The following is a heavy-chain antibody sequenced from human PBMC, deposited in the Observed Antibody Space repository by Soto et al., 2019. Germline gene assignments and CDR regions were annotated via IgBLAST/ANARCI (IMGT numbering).Heavy chain of an antibody. J-gene: IGHJ5*02. CDR2: IYYSGST. D-gene: IGHD5-12*01. CDR1: GGSVSSGSYY. V-gene: IGHV4-61*01. Sequence: SETLSLTCTVSGGSVSSGSYYWSWIRQPPGKGLEWIGYIYYSGSTNYNPSLKSRVTISVDTSKNQFSLKLSSVTAADTAVYYCARYRVATIIDWFDPWGQGTLVTVSS. CDR3: ARYRVATIIDWFDP.